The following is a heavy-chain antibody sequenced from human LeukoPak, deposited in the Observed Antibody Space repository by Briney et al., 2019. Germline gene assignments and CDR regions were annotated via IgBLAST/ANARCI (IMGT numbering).Heavy chain of an antibody. V-gene: IGHV3-53*01. D-gene: IGHD1-7*01. CDR2: IYSDGST. J-gene: IGHJ3*02. CDR1: GFSVSSNY. Sequence: GGSLRLSCAASGFSVSSNYISWVRQAPGKGLEWVSIIYSDGSTFHADSVKGRFTMSRDNSKNTLDLQMNSLRADDTAVYFCARDRNRYRGTNGDGDAFDIWGQGTMVTVTS. CDR3: ARDRNRYRGTNGDGDAFDI.